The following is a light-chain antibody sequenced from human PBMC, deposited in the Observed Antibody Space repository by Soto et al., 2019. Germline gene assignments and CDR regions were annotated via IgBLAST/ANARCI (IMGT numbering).Light chain of an antibody. Sequence: AIRMTQSPSSLSASTGDRVTITCRASQGISSYLAWYQQKPGKAPKLQIYAASTLQSGVPSRFSGSGSGTYFTLTISFLPDEDFATYCCQQYYSYPRTFGQGTKVEIK. J-gene: IGKJ1*01. CDR3: QQYYSYPRT. V-gene: IGKV1-8*01. CDR2: AAS. CDR1: QGISSY.